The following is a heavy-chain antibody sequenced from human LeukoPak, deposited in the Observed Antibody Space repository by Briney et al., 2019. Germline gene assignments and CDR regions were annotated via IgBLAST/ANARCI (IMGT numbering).Heavy chain of an antibody. Sequence: PSETLSLTCTVSARSISSYYCSWIRQPPAKALERIRYIYYSGSTNYNPSLKSRVTISVDTSKNQFSLKLSSVTAADTAVYYCARTIKKTYPFDYWGQGTLVTVSS. D-gene: IGHD3-3*01. CDR2: IYYSGST. CDR3: ARTIKKTYPFDY. CDR1: ARSISSYY. V-gene: IGHV4-59*01. J-gene: IGHJ4*02.